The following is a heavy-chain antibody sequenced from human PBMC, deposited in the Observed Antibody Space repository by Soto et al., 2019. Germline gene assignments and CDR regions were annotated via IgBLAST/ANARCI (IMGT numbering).Heavy chain of an antibody. CDR1: GYTFTSYY. CDR2: INPSGGST. Sequence: GASVKVSCKASGYTFTSYYMHWVRQAPGQGLEWMGIINPSGGSTSYAQKFQGRVTMTRDTSTSTVYMELSSLRSEDTAVYYCARDYGNVGATIPYYYFDYWGQGTLVTVSS. V-gene: IGHV1-46*01. D-gene: IGHD1-26*01. CDR3: ARDYGNVGATIPYYYFDY. J-gene: IGHJ4*02.